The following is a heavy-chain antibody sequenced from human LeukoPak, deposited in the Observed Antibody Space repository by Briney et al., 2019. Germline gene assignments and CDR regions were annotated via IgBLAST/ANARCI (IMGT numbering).Heavy chain of an antibody. V-gene: IGHV4-59*02. Sequence: SETLSLTCTVYSGLVSSDYWTWIRQPPGKGLEWVGYIFSNGNTEYSPSLESRATISVDTSKNQCSLKLTSVTAADTAVYYCARVVYRGENWFDPWGQGTLVTVSS. CDR2: IFSNGNT. CDR1: SGLVSSDY. CDR3: ARVVYRGENWFDP. D-gene: IGHD3-10*01. J-gene: IGHJ5*02.